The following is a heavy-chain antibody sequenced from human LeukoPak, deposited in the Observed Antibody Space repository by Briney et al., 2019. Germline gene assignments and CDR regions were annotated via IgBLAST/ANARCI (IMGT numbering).Heavy chain of an antibody. D-gene: IGHD3-9*01. CDR2: ISSSGTYA. V-gene: IGHV3-11*05. CDR3: ARGGYDILTGTSFFDP. Sequence: PGGSLRLSCVASGFTFSDYYMSWIRQAPGKGLQYVSYISSSGTYANYAHSVKGRFTNSRDNAKNSLYLQMNSLRADDTAVYYCARGGYDILTGTSFFDPWGQGTLVTVSS. J-gene: IGHJ5*02. CDR1: GFTFSDYY.